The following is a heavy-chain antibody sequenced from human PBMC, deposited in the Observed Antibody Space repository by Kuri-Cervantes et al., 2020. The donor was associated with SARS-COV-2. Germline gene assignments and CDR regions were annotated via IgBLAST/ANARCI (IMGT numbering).Heavy chain of an antibody. CDR3: ARAGNVLMVYAIAYYMDV. J-gene: IGHJ6*03. Sequence: LSLTCAASGFTFSSYSMNWVRQAPGKGLEWVSYISSSSSTIYYADSVKGRFTISRDNAKNSLYLQMNSLRAEDTAVYYCARAGNVLMVYAIAYYMDVWGKGTTVTVSS. CDR1: GFTFSSYS. D-gene: IGHD2-8*01. V-gene: IGHV3-48*01. CDR2: ISSSSSTI.